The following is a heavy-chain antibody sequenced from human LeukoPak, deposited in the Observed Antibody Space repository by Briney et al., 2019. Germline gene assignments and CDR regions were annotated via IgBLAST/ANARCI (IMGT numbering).Heavy chain of an antibody. CDR1: GDSMNNYY. V-gene: IGHV4-4*07. D-gene: IGHD3-16*01. CDR2: IYISGNT. Sequence: SETLSLTCTVSGDSMNNYYWTWMRQPAGKRLEWIGRIYISGNTMYNPSLQSRVTMSLDTSKNHFSLKLRSVTAADTAVYFCARGGVLHTYFDYWGQGTLVSVSS. CDR3: ARGGVLHTYFDY. J-gene: IGHJ4*02.